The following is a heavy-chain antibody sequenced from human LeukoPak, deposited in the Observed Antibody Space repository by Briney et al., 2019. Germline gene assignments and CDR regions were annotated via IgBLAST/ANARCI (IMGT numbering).Heavy chain of an antibody. V-gene: IGHV3-7*01. CDR3: ARDKGYKTFDY. Sequence: GGSLRLSCAASGFTFISSWMNWVRQAPGKGLEWVAGINYDGGEVYYVDSVKGRFNISRDNAKDSLFLQMDSLRAEDTALYYCARDKGYKTFDYWGQGTLVTVSS. J-gene: IGHJ4*02. CDR2: INYDGGEV. CDR1: GFTFISSW. D-gene: IGHD1-14*01.